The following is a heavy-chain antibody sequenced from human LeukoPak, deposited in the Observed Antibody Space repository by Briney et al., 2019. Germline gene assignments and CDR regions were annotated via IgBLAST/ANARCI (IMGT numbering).Heavy chain of an antibody. CDR3: AREGIAVARRGFDY. Sequence: TETLSLTCAVYGGSFSGYYWSWIRQPPGKGLEWIGEINHSGNTNYNPSLKSRVTISVDTSKNQFSLKLSSVTAADTAVYYCAREGIAVARRGFDYWGQGTLVTVSS. D-gene: IGHD6-19*01. CDR2: INHSGNT. V-gene: IGHV4-34*01. CDR1: GGSFSGYY. J-gene: IGHJ4*02.